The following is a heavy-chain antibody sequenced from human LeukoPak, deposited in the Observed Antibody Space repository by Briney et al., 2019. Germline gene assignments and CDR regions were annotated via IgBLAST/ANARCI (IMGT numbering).Heavy chain of an antibody. D-gene: IGHD3-9*01. CDR3: AREWYDILTGHDHYFDY. J-gene: IGHJ4*02. Sequence: SETLSLTCTVSGGSISYYYWSWIRQPPGKGLEWIGDIYYSGSTNYNPSLQSRVTISVDASKNQFSLNLSSVTAADTAVYYCAREWYDILTGHDHYFDYWGQGTLITVSS. CDR2: IYYSGST. CDR1: GGSISYYY. V-gene: IGHV4-59*01.